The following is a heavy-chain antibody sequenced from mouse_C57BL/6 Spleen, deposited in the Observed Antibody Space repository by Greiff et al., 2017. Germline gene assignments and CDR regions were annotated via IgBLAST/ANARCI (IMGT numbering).Heavy chain of an antibody. CDR2: ISYDGSN. CDR1: GYSITSGYY. V-gene: IGHV3-6*01. J-gene: IGHJ2*01. D-gene: IGHD4-1*01. Sequence: EVKLQESGPGLVKPSQSLSLTCSVTGYSITSGYYWNWIRQFPGNKLEWMGYISYDGSNNYNPSLKNRIAITRDTSKNQFFLKLNSVTTEDTATYYCARGGTGVDYWGQGTTLTVSS. CDR3: ARGGTGVDY.